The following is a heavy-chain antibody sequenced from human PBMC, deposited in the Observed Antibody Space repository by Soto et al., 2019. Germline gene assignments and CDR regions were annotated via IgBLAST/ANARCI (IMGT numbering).Heavy chain of an antibody. CDR2: IIPIFGTA. D-gene: IGHD4-17*01. CDR3: TRVPFTVTTYYYYMDV. Sequence: SVTVSCKTSGGTFSSYAIIWVRQAPGQGLEWMGGIIPIFGTANYAQKFQGRVTITADESTSIAYLQMNSLKTEDTAVYYCTRVPFTVTTYYYYMDVWGKGTTVTVSS. V-gene: IGHV1-69*13. J-gene: IGHJ6*03. CDR1: GGTFSSYA.